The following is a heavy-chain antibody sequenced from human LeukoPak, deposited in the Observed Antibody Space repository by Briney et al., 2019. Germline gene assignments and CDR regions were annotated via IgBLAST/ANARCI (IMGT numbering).Heavy chain of an antibody. D-gene: IGHD3-10*01. J-gene: IGHJ4*02. CDR3: ARATGPYGSALDY. CDR2: IYHSGST. V-gene: IGHV4-38-2*02. CDR1: GYSISSGYY. Sequence: SETLSLTCTVSGYSISSGYYWGWIRQPPGKGLEWIGSIYHSGSTYYNPSLKSRVTISVDTSKNQFSLKLSSVTAADTAVYYCARATGPYGSALDYWGQGTLVTVSS.